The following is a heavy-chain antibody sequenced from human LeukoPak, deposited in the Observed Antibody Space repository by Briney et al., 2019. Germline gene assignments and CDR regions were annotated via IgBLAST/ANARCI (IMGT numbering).Heavy chain of an antibody. CDR3: ATSHSGYDSYYYYGMDV. J-gene: IGHJ6*02. Sequence: GGSLRLSCAASGFTFSSYEMNWVRQAPGKGLEWVSYISSSGSTIYYADSVKGRFTISRDNAKNSLYLQMNSLRVEDTAVYYCATSHSGYDSYYYYGMDVWGQGTTVTVSS. V-gene: IGHV3-48*03. CDR1: GFTFSSYE. CDR2: ISSSGSTI. D-gene: IGHD5-12*01.